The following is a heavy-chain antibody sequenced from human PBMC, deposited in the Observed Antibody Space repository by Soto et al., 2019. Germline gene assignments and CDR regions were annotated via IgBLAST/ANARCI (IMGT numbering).Heavy chain of an antibody. Sequence: ASVKVSCKVSGYTLTELSMHWVRQAPGKGLEWMGGFDPEDGETIYAQKFQGRVTMTGDTSTDTAYMELSSLRSEDTAVYYCATGGAGLRFVDPRLAFDYWGQGTLVTVSS. D-gene: IGHD5-12*01. CDR3: ATGGAGLRFVDPRLAFDY. CDR2: FDPEDGET. CDR1: GYTLTELS. V-gene: IGHV1-24*01. J-gene: IGHJ4*02.